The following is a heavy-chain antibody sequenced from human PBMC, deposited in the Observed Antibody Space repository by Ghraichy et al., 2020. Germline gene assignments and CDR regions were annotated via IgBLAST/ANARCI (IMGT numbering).Heavy chain of an antibody. CDR1: GGSISSYY. J-gene: IGHJ3*02. V-gene: IGHV4-59*01. D-gene: IGHD3-10*01. CDR3: ARGRSLWFGELFFPFDAFDI. Sequence: GSLRLSCTVSGGSISSYYWSWIRQHQGKGLEWIGYIYYSGSTNYNPSLKSRVTISVDTSKNQFSLKLSSVTAAYTAVYYCARGRSLWFGELFFPFDAFDIWGQWTMVTVSS. CDR2: IYYSGST.